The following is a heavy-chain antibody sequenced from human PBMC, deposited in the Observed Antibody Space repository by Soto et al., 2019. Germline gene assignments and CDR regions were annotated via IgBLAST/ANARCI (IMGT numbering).Heavy chain of an antibody. Sequence: GGSLRLSCAASGFIFNTYTMNWVRQAPGKGLEWVSYISSSSSTIYYADSVKGRFTISRDNAKNSLYLQMNSLRDVDTAVYYCAREPAKNTAMAAGFDHWGQGTLVTVAS. D-gene: IGHD5-18*01. V-gene: IGHV3-48*02. CDR2: ISSSSSTI. J-gene: IGHJ4*02. CDR1: GFIFNTYT. CDR3: AREPAKNTAMAAGFDH.